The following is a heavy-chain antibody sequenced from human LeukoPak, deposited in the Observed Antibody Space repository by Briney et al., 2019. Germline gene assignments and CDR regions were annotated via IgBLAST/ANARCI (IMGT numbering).Heavy chain of an antibody. CDR3: ARDIVVGPAARANWFDP. Sequence: ASVKVSCKASGYTFTSYGISWVRQAPGQGLEWMGWISAYNGNTNYAQKLQGRVTMTTDTSTSTAYMELRSLRSDDTAVYYCARDIVVGPAARANWFDPWGQGTLVTVSS. V-gene: IGHV1-18*01. CDR2: ISAYNGNT. CDR1: GYTFTSYG. D-gene: IGHD2-2*01. J-gene: IGHJ5*02.